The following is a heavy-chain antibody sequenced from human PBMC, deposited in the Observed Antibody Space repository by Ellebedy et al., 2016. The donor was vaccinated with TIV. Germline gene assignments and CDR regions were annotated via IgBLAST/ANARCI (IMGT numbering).Heavy chain of an antibody. CDR2: ILSGGTT. CDR1: GFTVRSNY. V-gene: IGHV3-53*01. CDR3: AKDTSGSYQDAFDI. J-gene: IGHJ3*02. Sequence: GESLKISCAASGFTVRSNYMSWVRQAPGKGLEWVSVILSGGTTHYAASVTGRFTIPSDKSKNTMYLQMNSLRAEDTAVYYCAKDTSGSYQDAFDIWGQGTMVTVSS. D-gene: IGHD3-10*01.